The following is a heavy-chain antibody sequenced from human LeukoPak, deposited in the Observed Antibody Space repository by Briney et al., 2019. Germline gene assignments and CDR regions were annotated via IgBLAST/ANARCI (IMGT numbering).Heavy chain of an antibody. CDR3: ARGSGDYDILTGYYNRPSGFDY. V-gene: IGHV4-34*01. CDR2: INHSGST. CDR1: GGSFSGYY. Sequence: KSSETLSLTCAVYGGSFSGYYWSWIRQPPGKGLEWIGEINHSGSTYYSPSLKSRVTISVDTSKNQFSLKLSSVTAADTAVYYCARGSGDYDILTGYYNRPSGFDYWGQGTLVTVSS. J-gene: IGHJ4*02. D-gene: IGHD3-9*01.